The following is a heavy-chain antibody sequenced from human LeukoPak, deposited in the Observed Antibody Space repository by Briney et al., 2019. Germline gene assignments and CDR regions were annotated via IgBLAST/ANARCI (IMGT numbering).Heavy chain of an antibody. Sequence: QPGRSLRLSCAASGFTFSSYGMHWVRQAPGKGLEWMTVISYDGSNKYYADSVKGRFTISRDNSKNTLYLQMNSLRAEDTAVYYCAKPFYYYDSSGYYVWGQGTLVTVSS. CDR1: GFTFSSYG. V-gene: IGHV3-30*18. CDR2: ISYDGSNK. J-gene: IGHJ4*02. CDR3: AKPFYYYDSSGYYV. D-gene: IGHD3-22*01.